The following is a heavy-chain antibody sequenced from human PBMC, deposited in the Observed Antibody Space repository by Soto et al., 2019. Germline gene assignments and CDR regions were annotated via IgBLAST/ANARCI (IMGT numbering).Heavy chain of an antibody. CDR2: IFYSGST. CDR1: GGSISSSNYY. Sequence: PSETLSLTCTVSGGSISSSNYYWGWIRQPPGKGLEWIGNIFYSGSTYYTPSLKSRVTISVDTSKNQFSLTLSSVTAADAAVYYCARHVGQKLSSYYYGMDVWGQGATVTVSS. CDR3: ARHVGQKLSSYYYGMDV. D-gene: IGHD2-15*01. V-gene: IGHV4-39*01. J-gene: IGHJ6*02.